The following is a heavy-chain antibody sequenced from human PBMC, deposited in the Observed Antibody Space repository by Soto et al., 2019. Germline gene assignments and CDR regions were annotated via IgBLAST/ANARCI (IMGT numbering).Heavy chain of an antibody. J-gene: IGHJ5*02. CDR2: ISAYNGNT. D-gene: IGHD6-19*01. V-gene: IGHV1-18*01. Sequence: XSVKVSCKASVYTFTSYGISWVRQAPGQGLEWMGWISAYNGNTNYAQKLQGRVTMTTDTSTSTAYMELRSLRSDDTAVYYCARDLHSSGWYFAPYGHWFDHWGQGTLVTVSS. CDR1: VYTFTSYG. CDR3: ARDLHSSGWYFAPYGHWFDH.